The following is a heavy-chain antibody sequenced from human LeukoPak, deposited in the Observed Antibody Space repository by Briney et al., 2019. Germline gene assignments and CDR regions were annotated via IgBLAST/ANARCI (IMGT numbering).Heavy chain of an antibody. D-gene: IGHD3-10*01. CDR1: GGSISSYY. CDR3: ARASYGSGSYRKFWFDP. V-gene: IGHV4-59*06. J-gene: IGHJ5*02. CDR2: IYYSGST. Sequence: PSETLSLTYTVSGGSISSYYWSWIRQPPGKGLEWIGYIYYSGSTYYNPSLKSRVTISVDTSKNQFSLKLSSVTAADTAVYYCARASYGSGSYRKFWFDPWGQGTLVTVSS.